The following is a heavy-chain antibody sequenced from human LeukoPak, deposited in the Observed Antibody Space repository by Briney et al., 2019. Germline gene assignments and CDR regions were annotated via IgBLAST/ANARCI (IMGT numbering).Heavy chain of an antibody. CDR2: ISGSGGST. CDR1: GFTYSSYA. Sequence: GGSLRLXCAASGFTYSSYAMSWVRQAPGKELEWVSAISGSGGSTYYADSVKGRFTISRDNSKNTLYLQMNSLRAEDTAVYYCAKDQGFVAGHHDYWGQGTLVTVSS. V-gene: IGHV3-23*01. CDR3: AKDQGFVAGHHDY. J-gene: IGHJ4*02. D-gene: IGHD6-19*01.